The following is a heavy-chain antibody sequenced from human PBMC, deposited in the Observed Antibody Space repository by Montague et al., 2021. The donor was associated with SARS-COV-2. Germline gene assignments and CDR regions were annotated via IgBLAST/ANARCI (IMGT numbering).Heavy chain of an antibody. CDR1: GGSITSGAYY. D-gene: IGHD2-21*02. Sequence: TLSLTCNVSGGSITSGAYYWSWIRQHPGKSLEWIGYIYYSGRTFLNPSLKSRVTISVDTSNNQFSLKVTSVTAADTAVYYCAREWGRGGDRYWCFDLWGRGTLVTVSS. CDR3: AREWGRGGDRYWCFDL. V-gene: IGHV4-31*03. CDR2: IYYSGRT. J-gene: IGHJ2*01.